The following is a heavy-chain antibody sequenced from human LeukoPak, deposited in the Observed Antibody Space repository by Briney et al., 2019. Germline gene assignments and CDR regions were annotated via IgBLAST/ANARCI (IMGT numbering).Heavy chain of an antibody. CDR2: IYSSGST. J-gene: IGHJ5*02. D-gene: IGHD3-10*01. CDR3: ARRGNYYGSGSNNWFDP. CDR1: GVTFSSYA. Sequence: PGGSLRLSCAASGVTFSSYAMSWVRQAPGKGLEWVSIIYSSGSTYYADSVKGRFTISRDNSKNTLYLQMNSLRAEDTAVYYCARRGNYYGSGSNNWFDPWGQGTLVTVSS. V-gene: IGHV3-66*04.